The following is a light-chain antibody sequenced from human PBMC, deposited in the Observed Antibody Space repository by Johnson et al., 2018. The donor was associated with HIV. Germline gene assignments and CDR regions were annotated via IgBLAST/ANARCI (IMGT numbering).Light chain of an antibody. CDR3: ETWDRGLSAGGG. CDR1: SSNIGNNY. J-gene: IGLJ1*01. V-gene: IGLV1-51*01. Sequence: QSVLTQPPSVSAAPGQKVTISCSGSSSNIGNNYVSWYQQLPGTAPKLIIYDNNTRPPGIPDRFSGSKSGPSATLGNTGLRTGDAVDDYGETWDRGLSAGGGFGTGTKVTVL. CDR2: DNN.